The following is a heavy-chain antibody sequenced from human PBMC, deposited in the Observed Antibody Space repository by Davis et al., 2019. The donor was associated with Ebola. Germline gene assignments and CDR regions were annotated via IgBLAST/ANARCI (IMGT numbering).Heavy chain of an antibody. CDR3: ATYRDYYFDY. CDR1: GFTFSSYA. Sequence: GESLKISCAASGFTFSSYAMHWVRQAPGKGLEWVAVISYDGSNKYYADSVKGRFTISRDNSKNTLYLQMNSLRAEDTAVYYCATYRDYYFDYWGQGTLVTVSS. J-gene: IGHJ4*02. V-gene: IGHV3-30*04. CDR2: ISYDGSNK. D-gene: IGHD5-24*01.